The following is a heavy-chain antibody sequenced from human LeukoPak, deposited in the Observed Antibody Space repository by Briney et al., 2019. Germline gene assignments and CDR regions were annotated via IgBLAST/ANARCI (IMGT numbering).Heavy chain of an antibody. Sequence: SETLSLTCTVSGGSISSSNYYWGWIRQPPGKGLEWIGSFYYGGSTFYDPSLNSRVTMSVDMSKDRFSLRLRSVTAADTAMYYCARARGQWGTYYPPRAFDIRGQGTMVTVSS. D-gene: IGHD3-10*01. CDR2: FYYGGST. J-gene: IGHJ3*02. CDR1: GGSISSSNYY. CDR3: ARARGQWGTYYPPRAFDI. V-gene: IGHV4-39*07.